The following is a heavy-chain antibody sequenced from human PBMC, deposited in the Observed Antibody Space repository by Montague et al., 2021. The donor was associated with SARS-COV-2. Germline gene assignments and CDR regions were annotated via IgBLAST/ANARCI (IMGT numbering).Heavy chain of an antibody. D-gene: IGHD3-10*01. Sequence: PALVKSTQTLTLTCTFSGFSLSTSGVGVGWIRQPPGKALEWLALIYWDDYKRYSPSLKSRLTITKDTSKNQVVLTMTNMDPVDTATYYCAHSRITMVRGVINYYGMDVGGQGTTVTVSS. CDR1: GFSLSTSGVG. CDR2: IYWDDYK. V-gene: IGHV2-5*02. J-gene: IGHJ6*02. CDR3: AHSRITMVRGVINYYGMDV.